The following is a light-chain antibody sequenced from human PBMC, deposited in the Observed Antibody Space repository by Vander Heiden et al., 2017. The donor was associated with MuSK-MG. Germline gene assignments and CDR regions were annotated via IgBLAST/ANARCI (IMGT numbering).Light chain of an antibody. CDR2: EVS. V-gene: IGLV2-23*02. CDR1: SSDVGSYNL. J-gene: IGLJ3*02. CDR3: CSYAGSSTFWV. Sequence: QSALTQPASVSGSPGQSITISCTGTSSDVGSYNLVSWYQQHPGKAPKLMLYEVSKRPSGVSNRFSGSKSGNTASLTISGLQAEDEADYYCCSYAGSSTFWVFGGGTTLTVL.